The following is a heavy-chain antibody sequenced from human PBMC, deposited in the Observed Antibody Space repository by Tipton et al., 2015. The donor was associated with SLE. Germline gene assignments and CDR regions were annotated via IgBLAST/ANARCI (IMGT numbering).Heavy chain of an antibody. CDR1: GFTFSSYD. D-gene: IGHD6-13*01. CDR3: ARAPRIAAAGHLYYFDY. Sequence: GSLRLSCAASGFTFSSYDMHWVRQATGKGLEWVSAIGTAGDTYYPGSVKGRFTISRENAKNSLYLQMNSLRAGDTAVYYCARAPRIAAAGHLYYFDYWGQGTLVTVSS. V-gene: IGHV3-13*01. CDR2: IGTAGDT. J-gene: IGHJ4*02.